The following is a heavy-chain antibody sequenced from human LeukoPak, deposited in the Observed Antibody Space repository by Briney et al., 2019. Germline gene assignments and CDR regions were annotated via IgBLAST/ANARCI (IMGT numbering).Heavy chain of an antibody. V-gene: IGHV4-39*01. CDR2: IYYSGST. CDR3: ARQVLNCSSTSCPRPFDY. Sequence: SETLSLTCTVSGGSISSSSYYWGWIRQPPGKGLEWIGSIYYSGSTYYNPSLKSRVTISVDTSKNRFSLKLSSVTAADTAVYYCARQVLNCSSTSCPRPFDYWGQGTLVTVSS. D-gene: IGHD2-2*01. J-gene: IGHJ4*02. CDR1: GGSISSSSYY.